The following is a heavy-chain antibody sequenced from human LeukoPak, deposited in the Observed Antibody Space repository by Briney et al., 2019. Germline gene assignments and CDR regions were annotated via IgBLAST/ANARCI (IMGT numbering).Heavy chain of an antibody. CDR2: VNYSGNT. CDR1: GGSISSSSYY. V-gene: IGHV4-39*01. D-gene: IGHD1-26*01. CDR3: ARRGVGAAGYFDN. Sequence: SETLSLTCIVSGGSISSSSYYWSWIRQPPGKGLEWIGSVNYSGNTYYNPSLKSRVIMSVDTSKNQFSLKLSSVTAADTAVYYCARRGVGAAGYFDNWGQGTLVTVSS. J-gene: IGHJ4*02.